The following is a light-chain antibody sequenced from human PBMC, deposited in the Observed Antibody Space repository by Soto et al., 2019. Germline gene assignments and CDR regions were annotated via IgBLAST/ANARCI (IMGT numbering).Light chain of an antibody. V-gene: IGLV1-47*02. J-gene: IGLJ3*02. CDR3: AAWDDSLSGPV. CDR1: SSNIGRNP. CDR2: TND. Sequence: QSVLTQPPSASGTPGQRVTISCSGSSSNIGRNPVYWYQQVPGTAPKLLFYTNDQRPSGVPDRFSGSKSGTSASLAISGLRSEVEADYYCAAWDDSLSGPVFGGGTKVTVL.